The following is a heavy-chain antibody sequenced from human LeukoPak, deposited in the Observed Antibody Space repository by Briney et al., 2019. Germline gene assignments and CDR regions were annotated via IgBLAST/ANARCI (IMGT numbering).Heavy chain of an antibody. V-gene: IGHV1-18*01. J-gene: IGHJ4*02. Sequence: ASVKVSCKASGYTFTSYGISWVRQAPGQGLEWMGWISAYNGDTNYAQNLQGRVTMTTDTSTTTAYMQLRSLRSDDTAVYYCARDSGERGSGSYLIAYWGQGTLVTVSS. CDR2: ISAYNGDT. D-gene: IGHD3-10*01. CDR3: ARDSGERGSGSYLIAY. CDR1: GYTFTSYG.